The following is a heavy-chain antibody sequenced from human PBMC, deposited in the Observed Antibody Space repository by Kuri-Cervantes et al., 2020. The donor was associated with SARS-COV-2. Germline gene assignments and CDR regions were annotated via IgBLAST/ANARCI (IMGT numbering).Heavy chain of an antibody. D-gene: IGHD4-17*01. CDR1: GFTFSNAW. Sequence: GESLKISCAASGFTFSNAWMNWVRQAPGKGLVWVSRINPDGSYTNNADSVKGRFTISRDNSKNTLYLQMNSLGTEDTAVYFCAKLTTWKVGDWGQGTLVTVSS. CDR2: INPDGSYT. J-gene: IGHJ4*02. V-gene: IGHV3-74*01. CDR3: AKLTTWKVGD.